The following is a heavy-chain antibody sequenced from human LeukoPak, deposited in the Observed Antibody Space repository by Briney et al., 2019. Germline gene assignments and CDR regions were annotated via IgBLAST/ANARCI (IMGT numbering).Heavy chain of an antibody. CDR2: ISYDGSNK. D-gene: IGHD2/OR15-2a*01. Sequence: PGGSLRLSCAASGFTFSSYAMHWVRQAPGKGLEWVAVISYDGSNKYYADSVKGRFTISRDNSKNTLYLQMNSLRAEDTAVYYCARDPFSDYYMDVWGKGTTVTVSS. CDR3: ARDPFSDYYMDV. J-gene: IGHJ6*03. V-gene: IGHV3-30-3*01. CDR1: GFTFSSYA.